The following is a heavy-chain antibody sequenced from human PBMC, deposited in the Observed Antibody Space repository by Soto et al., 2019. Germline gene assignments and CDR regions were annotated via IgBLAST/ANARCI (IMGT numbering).Heavy chain of an antibody. CDR3: ARDRVLAATLFPYYYYYMDV. D-gene: IGHD2-15*01. Sequence: SQTLSLTCAISGDSVSSNSAAWNWIRQSPSRGLEWLGRTYYRSKWYNDYAVSVKSRITINPDTSKNQFSLQLNSVTPEDTAVYYCARDRVLAATLFPYYYYYMDVWGKGTTVTVSS. CDR1: GDSVSSNSAA. CDR2: TYYRSKWYN. V-gene: IGHV6-1*01. J-gene: IGHJ6*03.